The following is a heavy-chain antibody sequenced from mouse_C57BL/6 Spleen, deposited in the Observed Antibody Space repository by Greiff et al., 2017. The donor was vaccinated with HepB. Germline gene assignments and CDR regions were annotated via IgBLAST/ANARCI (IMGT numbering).Heavy chain of an antibody. Sequence: VQLKESGPELVKPGASVKIPCKASGYTFTDYNMDWVKQSHGKSLEWIGDINPNNGGTIYNQKFKGKATLTVDKSSSTAYMELRSLTSEDTAVYYCARYYYGSSYGAMDYWGQGTSVTVSS. CDR1: GYTFTDYN. J-gene: IGHJ4*01. D-gene: IGHD1-1*01. CDR3: ARYYYGSSYGAMDY. CDR2: INPNNGGT. V-gene: IGHV1-18*01.